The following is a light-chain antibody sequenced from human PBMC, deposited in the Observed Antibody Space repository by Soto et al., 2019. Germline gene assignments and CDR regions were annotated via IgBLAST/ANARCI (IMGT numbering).Light chain of an antibody. Sequence: QSVLTQPPSESAAPGKTVTISCSGGGSNIGSNSVSWYQQVPGTAPKLLLYDNDKRPSGIPDRFSGSKSGTSATLGITGLQTADEADYYCGTWESYLSVGVFGGGTKLTVL. CDR1: GSNIGSNS. V-gene: IGLV1-51*01. J-gene: IGLJ2*01. CDR2: DND. CDR3: GTWESYLSVGV.